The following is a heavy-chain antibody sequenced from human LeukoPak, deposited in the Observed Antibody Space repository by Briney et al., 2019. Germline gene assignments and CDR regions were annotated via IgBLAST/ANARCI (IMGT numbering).Heavy chain of an antibody. V-gene: IGHV3-48*03. CDR1: GFTFSSYV. D-gene: IGHD4-17*01. J-gene: IGHJ2*01. CDR2: IYTSATTI. Sequence: GGSLRLSCAASGFTFSSYVMNWVRQAPGKGVEWVSYIYTSATTIYYADSVKGRFTISRDNAKKSLYLQMNSLRAEDTAVYHCARAWGYGVPRWYFDLWGRGTLVTVSS. CDR3: ARAWGYGVPRWYFDL.